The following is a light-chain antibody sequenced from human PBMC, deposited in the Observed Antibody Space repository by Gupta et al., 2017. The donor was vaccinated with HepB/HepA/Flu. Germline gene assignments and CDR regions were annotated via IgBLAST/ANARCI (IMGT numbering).Light chain of an antibody. V-gene: IGKV3-15*01. Sequence: VVAQSPIIFSLSPGDRVTLSCMTSQNVGTNLTWYQQQFGQAPRLLVFGASSRATGIPARFMGSGSETEFSLIIRDLQSEDFAIYSCQQDYRWPLSFGWGT. CDR3: QQDYRWPLS. CDR2: GAS. CDR1: QNVGTN. J-gene: IGKJ4*01.